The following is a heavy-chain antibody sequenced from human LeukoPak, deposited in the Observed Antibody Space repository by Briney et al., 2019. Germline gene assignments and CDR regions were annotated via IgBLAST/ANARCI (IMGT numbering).Heavy chain of an antibody. CDR1: GYSISSGYY. CDR2: IYHSGST. Sequence: SETLSLTCTVSGYSISSGYYWGWIRQPPGKGLEWIGSIYHSGSTYYNPSLKSRVTISVDTSRNQFSLKLSSVTAADTAVYYCARVVKWLPSNWGQGTLVTVSS. D-gene: IGHD5-24*01. V-gene: IGHV4-38-2*02. CDR3: ARVVKWLPSN. J-gene: IGHJ4*02.